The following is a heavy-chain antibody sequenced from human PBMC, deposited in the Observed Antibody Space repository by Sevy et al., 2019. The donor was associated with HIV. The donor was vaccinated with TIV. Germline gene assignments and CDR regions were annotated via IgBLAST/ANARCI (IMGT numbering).Heavy chain of an antibody. V-gene: IGHV1-2*02. CDR3: AKDRWGIAAAGTGVFEY. CDR2: INPNSGGT. Sequence: ASVKVSCKASGYTFTGYYMHWVRQAPGQGLEWMGWINPNSGGTDYAQKFQGRVTMTRDTSISIAYMELSRLRSDDTAAYFCAKDRWGIAAAGTGVFEYWGQGTLVTVSS. CDR1: GYTFTGYY. J-gene: IGHJ4*02. D-gene: IGHD6-13*01.